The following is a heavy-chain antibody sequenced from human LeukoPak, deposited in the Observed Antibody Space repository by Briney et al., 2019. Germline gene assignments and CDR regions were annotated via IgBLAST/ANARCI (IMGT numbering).Heavy chain of an antibody. CDR1: GVPSRASY. CDR3: ARGRGVVVPAAIGTKYYYYGMDV. J-gene: IGHJ6*02. Sequence: SKILFLIYADQGVPSRASYWSRINKPLGKGLKWIREISHRGSTNYNPSLKSRVTISVDSSKNQFSLTLSSVTAADTAVYYCARGRGVVVPAAIGTKYYYYGMDVWGQGTTVTVSS. D-gene: IGHD2-2*01. CDR2: ISHRGST. V-gene: IGHV4-34*01.